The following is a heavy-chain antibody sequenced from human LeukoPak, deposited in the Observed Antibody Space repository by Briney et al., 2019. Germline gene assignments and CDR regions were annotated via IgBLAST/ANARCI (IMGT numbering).Heavy chain of an antibody. Sequence: ASVKVSCKASGYTFTSYGISWVRQAPGQGLEWMGWISAYNGNTNYAQKLQGRVTMTTDTSTSTAYMELRSLRSDDTAVYYCARGTYDILTGYYDEIHAQSHDYWGQGTLVTVSS. D-gene: IGHD3-9*01. CDR1: GYTFTSYG. V-gene: IGHV1-18*01. J-gene: IGHJ4*02. CDR3: ARGTYDILTGYYDEIHAQSHDY. CDR2: ISAYNGNT.